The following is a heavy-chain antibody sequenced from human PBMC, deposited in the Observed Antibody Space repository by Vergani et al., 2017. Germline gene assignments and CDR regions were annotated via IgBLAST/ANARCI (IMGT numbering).Heavy chain of an antibody. CDR3: ARLNGDYRGWFDP. Sequence: QLQLQESGPGLVKPSETLSLTCTVSGGPLSSSSYYWGWIRQPPGTGLEWIGGIYYSGSTYYNPSLKSRVTISVDTSKNQFSLKLSSVTAADTAVYYCARLNGDYRGWFDPWGQGTLVTVSS. D-gene: IGHD4-17*01. CDR1: GGPLSSSSYY. CDR2: IYYSGST. V-gene: IGHV4-39*01. J-gene: IGHJ5*02.